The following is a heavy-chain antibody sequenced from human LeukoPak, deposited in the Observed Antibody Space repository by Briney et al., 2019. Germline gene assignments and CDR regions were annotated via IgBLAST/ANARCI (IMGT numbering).Heavy chain of an antibody. CDR2: INHSGST. Sequence: SETLSLTCAVYGGSFSGYYWSWIRQPPGKGLEWIGEINHSGSTNYNPSLKSRVTISVDTSKNQFSLKLSSVTAADTAVYYCVRAHYDSSGYYYQTEGMDVWGQGTTVTVSS. V-gene: IGHV4-34*01. J-gene: IGHJ6*02. CDR1: GGSFSGYY. D-gene: IGHD3-22*01. CDR3: VRAHYDSSGYYYQTEGMDV.